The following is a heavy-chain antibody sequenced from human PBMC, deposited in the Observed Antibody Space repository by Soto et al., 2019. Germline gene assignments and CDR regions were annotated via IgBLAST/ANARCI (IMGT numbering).Heavy chain of an antibody. D-gene: IGHD6-13*01. Sequence: QVQLVESGGGVVQPGRSLRLSCAASGFTFSSYGMHWVRQAPGKGLEWVAVISYDGSNKYYADSVKGRFTISRDNSKNTLYPQMNSLRAEDTAVYYCAKDSSRIAAAGTGRYFDYWGQGTLVTVSS. V-gene: IGHV3-30*18. CDR3: AKDSSRIAAAGTGRYFDY. CDR1: GFTFSSYG. CDR2: ISYDGSNK. J-gene: IGHJ4*02.